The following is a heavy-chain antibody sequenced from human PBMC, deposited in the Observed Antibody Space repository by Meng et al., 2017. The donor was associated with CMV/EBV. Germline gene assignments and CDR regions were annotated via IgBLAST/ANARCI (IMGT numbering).Heavy chain of an antibody. Sequence: SETLSLTCAISGDSVSSNSAAWNWIRQSPSRGLEWLGRTYYRSKWYNDYAVSVKSRITINPDTSKNQFSLQLNFVTPEDTAVYYCARETTGSAYGDYDDAFDIWGQGTMVTVSS. J-gene: IGHJ3*02. V-gene: IGHV6-1*01. CDR2: TYYRSKWYN. D-gene: IGHD4-17*01. CDR1: GDSVSSNSAA. CDR3: ARETTGSAYGDYDDAFDI.